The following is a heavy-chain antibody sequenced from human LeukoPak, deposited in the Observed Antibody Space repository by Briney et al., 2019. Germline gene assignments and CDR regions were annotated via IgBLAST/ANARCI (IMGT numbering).Heavy chain of an antibody. CDR3: AKDFLPTGDWYFDL. V-gene: IGHV3-30-3*01. Sequence: QPGRSLRLSCAASGFTFSSYAMHWVRQAPGKGLEWVAVISYDGSNKYYADSVKGRFTISRDNSKNTLYLQMNSLRTEDTAVYYCAKDFLPTGDWYFDLWGRGTLVTVSS. D-gene: IGHD4-11*01. CDR1: GFTFSSYA. J-gene: IGHJ2*01. CDR2: ISYDGSNK.